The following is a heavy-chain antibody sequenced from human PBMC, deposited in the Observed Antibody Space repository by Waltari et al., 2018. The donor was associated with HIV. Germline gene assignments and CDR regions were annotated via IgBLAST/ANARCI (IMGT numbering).Heavy chain of an antibody. CDR3: ARGGGGFDY. V-gene: IGHV3-74*01. J-gene: IGHJ4*02. CDR2: SHNKGRTT. CDR1: GFTFSSYW. D-gene: IGHD3-10*01. Sequence: EVQLVESGGGLVQPGGSLRLSCAVSGFTFSSYWMHWVRQAPGKGLVWVSYSHNKGRTTSYADSVKGRFTISRDNAKNTLYLQMNSLRAEDTAVYYCARGGGGFDYWGQGTLVTVSS.